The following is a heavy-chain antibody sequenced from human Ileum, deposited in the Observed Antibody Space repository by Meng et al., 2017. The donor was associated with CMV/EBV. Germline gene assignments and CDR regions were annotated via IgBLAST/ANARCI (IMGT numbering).Heavy chain of an antibody. J-gene: IGHJ5*02. CDR1: GFSLTTNVES. Sequence: TVKDPGPTPVKPTQTPTLTCTFSGFSLTTNVESVGWIRQPPGKALEWLALIHGGGGKQYSPSLQSRLTATRDTSKNQVVLTMTNMDPVDTATYYCVHRYSSSSGQVSWGQGTLVTVSS. V-gene: IGHV2-5*02. CDR3: VHRYSSSSGQVS. CDR2: IHGGGGK. D-gene: IGHD6-6*01.